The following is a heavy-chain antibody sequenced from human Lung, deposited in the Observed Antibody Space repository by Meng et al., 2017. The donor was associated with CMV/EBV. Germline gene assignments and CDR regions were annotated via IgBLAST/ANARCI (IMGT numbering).Heavy chain of an antibody. CDR3: LRRSGGSV. V-gene: IGHV4-4*02. J-gene: IGHJ1*01. CDR2: IPHRGSS. D-gene: IGHD3-10*01. CDR1: GDSTTNHNW. Sequence: QVQLRESGHALVKPSAPLSLTCAVSGDSTTNHNWWAWVRQPPGKGLEWIGEIPHRGSSAYNPSLKSRVSMSIDKSKNQFSLKLTSVTAADTAVYHCLRRSGGSVWGQGTLVTVSS.